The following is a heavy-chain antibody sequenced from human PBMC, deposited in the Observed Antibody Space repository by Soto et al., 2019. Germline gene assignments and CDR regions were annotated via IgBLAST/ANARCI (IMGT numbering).Heavy chain of an antibody. D-gene: IGHD1-1*01. V-gene: IGHV4-4*02. Sequence: QVQLQESGPGLVKPSGTLSLTCAVSGGSISSSNWWSWVRQPPGKGLEWIGEIYHSGSTNYNPSLKSRAPISVDTSMHQFSLKLSSVTAADTAVYYCARIKFLSYTNYYFDSWGQGTLVTVSS. J-gene: IGHJ4*02. CDR1: GGSISSSNW. CDR3: ARIKFLSYTNYYFDS. CDR2: IYHSGST.